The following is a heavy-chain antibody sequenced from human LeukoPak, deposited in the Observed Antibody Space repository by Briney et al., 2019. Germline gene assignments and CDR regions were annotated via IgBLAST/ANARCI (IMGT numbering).Heavy chain of an antibody. CDR1: GGTFSSYA. CDR2: IIPIFGTA. V-gene: IGHV1-69*05. D-gene: IGHD3-9*01. CDR3: ARSRPFITGRFYDILDF. Sequence: SVKVSCKASGGTFSSYAISWVRQAPGQGLEWMGGIIPIFGTANYAQKFQGRVTITTDESTSTAYMELSSLRSEDTAAYYCARSRPFITGRFYDILDFWGQGTLVTVSS. J-gene: IGHJ4*02.